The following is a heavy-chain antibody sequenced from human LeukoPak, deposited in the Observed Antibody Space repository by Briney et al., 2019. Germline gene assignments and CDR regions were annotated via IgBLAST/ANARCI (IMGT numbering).Heavy chain of an antibody. CDR2: IWYDGNNK. CDR3: ARDSAAGTYFDY. CDR1: GFTFTTYG. D-gene: IGHD6-13*01. J-gene: IGHJ4*02. Sequence: GGSLRLSCAASGFTFTTYGMHWVRQAPGKGLEWVAIIWYDGNNKYYADSVRGRFTISRDNSKNTLYLQMNSLRTEDTAVYYCARDSAAGTYFDYWGQGTLVTVSS. V-gene: IGHV3-30*02.